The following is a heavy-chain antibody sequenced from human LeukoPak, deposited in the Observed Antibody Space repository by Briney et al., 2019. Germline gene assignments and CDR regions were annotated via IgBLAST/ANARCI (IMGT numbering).Heavy chain of an antibody. V-gene: IGHV1-69*05. CDR1: GGNFSSYA. J-gene: IGHJ4*02. Sequence: SVKVSCKASGGNFSSYAISWVRQVPGQGLEWMGGIIPIFGTAKYAQKFQGRFPITTDESTNTAYMELSSLRFEDTAVYYCARGDNNGWYSDYWGQGTLVTVSS. CDR2: IIPIFGTA. D-gene: IGHD6-19*01. CDR3: ARGDNNGWYSDY.